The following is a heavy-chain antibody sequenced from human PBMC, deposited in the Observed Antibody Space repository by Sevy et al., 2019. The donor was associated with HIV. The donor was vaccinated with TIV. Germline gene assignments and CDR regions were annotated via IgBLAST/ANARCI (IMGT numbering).Heavy chain of an antibody. CDR3: AKDSKFSPFDY. V-gene: IGHV3-30*02. CDR1: GFTFSSYG. CDR2: IRYDGCNK. Sequence: GGSLRLSCAASGFTFSSYGMHWVRQAPGKGLEWVAFIRYDGCNKYYADSVKGRFTISRDNSKNTLYLQMNSLRAEDTAVYYCAKDSKFSPFDYWGQGTLVTVSS. J-gene: IGHJ4*02.